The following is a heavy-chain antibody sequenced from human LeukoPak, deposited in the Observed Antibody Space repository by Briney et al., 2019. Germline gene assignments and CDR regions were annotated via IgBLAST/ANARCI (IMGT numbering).Heavy chain of an antibody. J-gene: IGHJ5*02. D-gene: IGHD6-19*01. V-gene: IGHV1-2*02. CDR2: INPNSGGT. CDR1: RYTSTGYY. CDR3: ARGRNIAVAGTRWFDP. Sequence: ASVKVSCTASRYTSTGYYLHWVRQTPGQGREWMGWINPNSGGTDYAQKFQGRVTMTRDTSISTAYMELSRLRSDDTAVYYCARGRNIAVAGTRWFDPWGQGTLVTVSS.